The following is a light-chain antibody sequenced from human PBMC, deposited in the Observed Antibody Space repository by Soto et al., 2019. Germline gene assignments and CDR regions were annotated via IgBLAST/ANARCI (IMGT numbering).Light chain of an antibody. CDR2: AAC. Sequence: TQMTQSPLSLSASVGDKIIITCRASRDVVSDVSWYQQKPGQAPKLVVYAACNLYTGVPSRFSGRRSGTEFTLTISSLPHEDFASYYCLQDYGDPRTFGQGTKVDI. J-gene: IGKJ1*01. CDR3: LQDYGDPRT. V-gene: IGKV1-6*01. CDR1: RDVVSD.